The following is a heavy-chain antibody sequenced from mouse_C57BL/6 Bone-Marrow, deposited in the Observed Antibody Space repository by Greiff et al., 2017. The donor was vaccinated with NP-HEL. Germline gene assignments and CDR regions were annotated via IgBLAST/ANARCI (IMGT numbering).Heavy chain of an antibody. Sequence: EVKLMESGEGLVKPGGSLKLSCAASGFTFSSYAMSWVRQTPEKRLEWVAYISSGGDYIYYADTVKGRFTISRDNARNTLYLQMSSLKSEDTAMYYCTRVSYYGSSYVFDVWGTGTTVTVSS. CDR2: ISSGGDYI. J-gene: IGHJ1*03. CDR1: GFTFSSYA. D-gene: IGHD1-1*01. CDR3: TRVSYYGSSYVFDV. V-gene: IGHV5-9-1*02.